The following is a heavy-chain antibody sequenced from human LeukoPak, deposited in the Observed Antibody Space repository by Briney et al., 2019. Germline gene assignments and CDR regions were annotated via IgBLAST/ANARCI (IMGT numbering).Heavy chain of an antibody. CDR3: ARSHFLGSPLDY. Sequence: PGRSLRLSCAVSGFPFSNYGMHWVRQAPGKGLEWVAVIWSDGNKKYYADSVKGRFTISRDNSKNTLSLQMDSLRAEDTAVYYCARSHFLGSPLDYWGQGTLVTVSS. CDR1: GFPFSNYG. CDR2: IWSDGNKK. V-gene: IGHV3-33*01. D-gene: IGHD3-3*01. J-gene: IGHJ4*02.